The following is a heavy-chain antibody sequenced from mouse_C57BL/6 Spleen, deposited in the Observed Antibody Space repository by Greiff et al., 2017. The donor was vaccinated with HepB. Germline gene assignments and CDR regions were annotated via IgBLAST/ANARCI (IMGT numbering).Heavy chain of an antibody. J-gene: IGHJ4*01. Sequence: VQLQQSGAELAKPGASVKLSCKASGYTFTSYWMHWVKQRPGQGLEWIGYINPSSGYTKYNQKFKDKATLTADKSSSTAYMQLSRLTYEDSAVYYCARELRLSYYAMDYWGQGTSVTVSS. CDR1: GYTFTSYW. D-gene: IGHD3-2*02. V-gene: IGHV1-7*01. CDR2: INPSSGYT. CDR3: ARELRLSYYAMDY.